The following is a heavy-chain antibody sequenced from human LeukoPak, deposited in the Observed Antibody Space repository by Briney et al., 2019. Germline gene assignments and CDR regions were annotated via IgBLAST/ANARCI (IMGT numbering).Heavy chain of an antibody. CDR2: IKEDGSET. D-gene: IGHD5-18*01. V-gene: IGHV3-7*01. CDR1: GFPFNGYW. J-gene: IGHJ4*02. CDR3: ARLGRWRQKWSYNI. Sequence: GGSLRLSCAASGFPFNGYWMSWVRQAPGRGLECVANIKEDGSETYFVDSVKGRFTISRDNAKKSVYLQMNRRRVEDTALYYCARLGRWRQKWSYNIWGQGTLVTVAS.